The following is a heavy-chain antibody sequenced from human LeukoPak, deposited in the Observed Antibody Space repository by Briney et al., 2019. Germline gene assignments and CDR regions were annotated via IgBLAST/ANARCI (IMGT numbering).Heavy chain of an antibody. CDR3: ARDDAFYDSSGYLDY. CDR2: ISYDGSNK. V-gene: IGHV3-30-3*01. CDR1: GFTFSSYA. Sequence: GGSLRLSCAASGFTFSSYAMHWVRQAPGKGLEWVAVISYDGSNKHYADSVKGRFTISRDNSKNTLYLQMNSLGAEDTAVYYCARDDAFYDSSGYLDYWGQGTLVTVSS. J-gene: IGHJ4*02. D-gene: IGHD3-22*01.